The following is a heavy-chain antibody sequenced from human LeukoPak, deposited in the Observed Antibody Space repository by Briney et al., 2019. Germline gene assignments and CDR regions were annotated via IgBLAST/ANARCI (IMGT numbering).Heavy chain of an antibody. V-gene: IGHV3-21*01. D-gene: IGHD1-1*01. CDR2: ISSSGSYI. J-gene: IGHJ4*02. CDR1: GFTFSTYS. CDR3: ARGDNWNFDYLDY. Sequence: GGSLRLSCAASGFTFSTYSLNWVRQAPGKGLEWVSSISSSGSYIYYADSLKGRFTISRDNAKNSLYLQMNSLRAEDTAVYYGARGDNWNFDYLDYWGQGTLVTVSS.